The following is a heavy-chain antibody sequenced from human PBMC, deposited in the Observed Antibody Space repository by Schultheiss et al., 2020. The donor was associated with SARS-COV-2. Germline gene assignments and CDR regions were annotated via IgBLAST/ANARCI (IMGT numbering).Heavy chain of an antibody. CDR3: ARDQNYYDSSGYAH. V-gene: IGHV4-34*01. CDR2: INHSGST. D-gene: IGHD3-22*01. CDR1: GGSFSGYY. Sequence: SQTLSLTCAVYGGSFSGYYWSWIRQPPGKGLEWIGEINHSGSTNYNPSLKSRVTISVDTSKNQFSLKLSSVTAADTAVYYCARDQNYYDSSGYAHWGQGTLVTVSS. J-gene: IGHJ4*02.